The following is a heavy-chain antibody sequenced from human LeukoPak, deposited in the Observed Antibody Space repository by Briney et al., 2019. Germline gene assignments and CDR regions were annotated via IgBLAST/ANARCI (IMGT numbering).Heavy chain of an antibody. J-gene: IGHJ4*02. V-gene: IGHV1-18*01. CDR3: ARTTCVDDCDSRFDY. CDR1: GYTFSNYG. D-gene: IGHD2-21*02. Sequence: ASVKLCCKASGYTFSNYGISWVRQAPGQGLEWMGWINSYDADTKSAQKDQDRGAMTTATSTNTAYMELRSLRADDTAVYYCARTTCVDDCDSRFDYWGQGTLVTVSS. CDR2: INSYDADT.